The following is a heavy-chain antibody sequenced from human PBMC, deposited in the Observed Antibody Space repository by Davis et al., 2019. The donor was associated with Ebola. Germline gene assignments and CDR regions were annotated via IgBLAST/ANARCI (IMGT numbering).Heavy chain of an antibody. J-gene: IGHJ6*02. CDR1: GGSFSGYY. CDR2: INHSGST. Sequence: SETLSLTCAVYGGSFSGYYWSWIRQPPGKGLEWIGEINHSGSTNYNPSLKSRVTISVDTSKNQFSLKLSSVTAADTAVYHCARSSHCSSTSCFIYYYYGMDVWGQGTTVTVSS. V-gene: IGHV4-34*01. CDR3: ARSSHCSSTSCFIYYYYGMDV. D-gene: IGHD2-2*01.